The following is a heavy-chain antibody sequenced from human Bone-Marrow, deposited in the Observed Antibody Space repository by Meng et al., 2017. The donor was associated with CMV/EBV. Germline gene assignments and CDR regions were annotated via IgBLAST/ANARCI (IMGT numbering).Heavy chain of an antibody. CDR3: AKDMNIVVVPAAYDY. Sequence: GESLKISCAASGFTFSSYAMSWVRQAPGKGLEWVSAISGSGGSTYYADSVKGRFTISRDNSKNTLYLQMNSLRAEDTAVYYCAKDMNIVVVPAAYDYWGQGTLVTVHS. CDR2: ISGSGGST. J-gene: IGHJ4*02. CDR1: GFTFSSYA. D-gene: IGHD2-2*01. V-gene: IGHV3-23*01.